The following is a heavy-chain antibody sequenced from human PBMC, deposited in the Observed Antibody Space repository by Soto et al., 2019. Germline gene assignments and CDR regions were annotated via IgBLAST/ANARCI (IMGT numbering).Heavy chain of an antibody. CDR3: ARGPGGPDGPGDY. CDR2: INAGNGNT. D-gene: IGHD2-15*01. CDR1: GYTFTSYA. Sequence: QVQLVQSGAEVKKPGASVKVSCKASGYTFTSYAMHWVRQAPGQRLEWMGWINAGNGNTKYSQKSQARATIPRDTPASTADMELGSLRSEATAVDYCARGPGGPDGPGDYWGQGTLVPVSS. J-gene: IGHJ4*02. V-gene: IGHV1-3*01.